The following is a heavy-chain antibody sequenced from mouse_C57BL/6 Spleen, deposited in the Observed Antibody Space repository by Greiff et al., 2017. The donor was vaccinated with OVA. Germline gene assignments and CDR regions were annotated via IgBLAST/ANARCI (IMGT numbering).Heavy chain of an antibody. V-gene: IGHV1-82*01. CDR3: SIYYGNYGLMDY. CDR1: GYAFSSSW. D-gene: IGHD2-1*01. CDR2: IYPGDGDT. J-gene: IGHJ4*01. Sequence: VMLVESGPELVKPGASVKISCKASGYAFSSSWMNWVKQRPGKGLEWIGRIYPGDGDTNYNGKFKGKATLTADKSSSTAYMQLSSLTSEDSAVYFCSIYYGNYGLMDYWGQGTSVTVSS.